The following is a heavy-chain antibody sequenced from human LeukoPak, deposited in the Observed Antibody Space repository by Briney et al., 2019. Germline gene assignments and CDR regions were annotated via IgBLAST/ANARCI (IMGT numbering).Heavy chain of an antibody. Sequence: SETLSLTCTVSGGSISSSSYYWSWIRQSPGKGLECIGYIHYTGSTNYNPSLKSRVTISVETSKNQFSLKLKSVTAANTAVYYCARGGYYGSGNDFRFDPWGQGTLVTVSS. CDR2: IHYTGST. J-gene: IGHJ5*02. CDR1: GGSISSSSYY. D-gene: IGHD3-10*01. CDR3: ARGGYYGSGNDFRFDP. V-gene: IGHV4-61*01.